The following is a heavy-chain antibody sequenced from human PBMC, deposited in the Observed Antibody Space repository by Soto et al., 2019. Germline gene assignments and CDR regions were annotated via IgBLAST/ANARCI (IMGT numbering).Heavy chain of an antibody. CDR3: AKGYGSSGYYYGSFDH. CDR2: ISVSGGST. CDR1: GFNFSNYA. J-gene: IGHJ4*02. D-gene: IGHD3-22*01. V-gene: IGHV3-23*01. Sequence: PGGSLRLSCAASGFNFSNYAMTWVRQAPEGLEWVSGISVSGGSTYYADSVKGRFTIARDNSKNTLYLQMNSLRAEDTAIYYCAKGYGSSGYYYGSFDHWGQGTLVTVPQ.